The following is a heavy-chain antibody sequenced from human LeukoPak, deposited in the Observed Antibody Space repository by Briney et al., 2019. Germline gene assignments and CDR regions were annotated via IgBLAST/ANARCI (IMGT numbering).Heavy chain of an antibody. J-gene: IGHJ6*02. V-gene: IGHV3-66*01. CDR3: ARDRPDYDILTGYRYYYGMDV. Sequence: GGSLRLSCAASGFTVSSNYMSWVRQAPGKGLEWVSVIYSGGSTYYADSVKGRFTISRDNSKNTVYLQMNSLRAEDTAVYYCARDRPDYDILTGYRYYYGMDVWGQGTTVTVSS. CDR1: GFTVSSNY. CDR2: IYSGGST. D-gene: IGHD3-9*01.